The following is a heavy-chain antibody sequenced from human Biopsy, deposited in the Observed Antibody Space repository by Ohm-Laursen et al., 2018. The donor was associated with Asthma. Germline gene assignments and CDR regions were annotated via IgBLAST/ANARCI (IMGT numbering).Heavy chain of an antibody. CDR2: ISDGGHST. Sequence: SLRLSCAASGFTFSSYGMHWVRRAPGKGLEWVAVISDGGHSTNYADSVRGRFTVSRDDSRDTLYLHLNSLTAEDTAVYFCARGGYCSGVTCFPFDRWGQGTRVSVSS. V-gene: IGHV3-23*01. J-gene: IGHJ4*02. CDR1: GFTFSSYG. D-gene: IGHD6-19*01. CDR3: ARGGYCSGVTCFPFDR.